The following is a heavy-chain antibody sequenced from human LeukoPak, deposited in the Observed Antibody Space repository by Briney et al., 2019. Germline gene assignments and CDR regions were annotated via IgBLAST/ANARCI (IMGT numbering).Heavy chain of an antibody. CDR3: ARHQRGMVIAAAGTPDY. Sequence: PSETLSLTCTVSGGSISSSSYYWGWLRQPPGKGLEGIGSIYYSGSTYYNPSLKSRVTISVDTSKTQFSLKLSSVTAADTAVYYCARHQRGMVIAAAGTPDYWGRGTLVTVSS. CDR1: GGSISSSSYY. V-gene: IGHV4-39*01. J-gene: IGHJ4*02. D-gene: IGHD6-13*01. CDR2: IYYSGST.